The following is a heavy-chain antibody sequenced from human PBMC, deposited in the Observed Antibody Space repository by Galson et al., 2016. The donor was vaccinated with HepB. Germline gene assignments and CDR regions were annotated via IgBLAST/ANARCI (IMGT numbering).Heavy chain of an antibody. D-gene: IGHD7-27*01. Sequence: SETLSLTCTVSGRSVSRGSCYWGWIRQPPGKGLEWIGSANYSGNTYYNPTLKSRVTISIDASKSQVSLKLTSGTVADTAVYYCASTWGYWGQGTLVTVSS. CDR1: GRSVSRGSCY. CDR2: ANYSGNT. CDR3: ASTWGY. J-gene: IGHJ4*02. V-gene: IGHV4-39*07.